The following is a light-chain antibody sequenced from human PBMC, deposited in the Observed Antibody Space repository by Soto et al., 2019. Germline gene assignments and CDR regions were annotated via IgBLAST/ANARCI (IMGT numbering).Light chain of an antibody. CDR3: QPYNNWPLT. CDR1: QSISSW. CDR2: DAS. J-gene: IGKJ4*01. Sequence: DIQMTQSPSTLSASVVDRVTITCLASQSISSWLAWYQQKPGKAPNLLIYDASSLESGVPSRFSGSRSGPEFTLTINSLQSEDFAIYYCQPYNNWPLTFGGGTKVDIK. V-gene: IGKV1-5*01.